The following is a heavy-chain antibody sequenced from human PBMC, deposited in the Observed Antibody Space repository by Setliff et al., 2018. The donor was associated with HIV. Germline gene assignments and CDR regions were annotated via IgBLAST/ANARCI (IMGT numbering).Heavy chain of an antibody. CDR2: IKGDGSAT. CDR1: GFTFSRSD. D-gene: IGHD1-26*01. J-gene: IGHJ6*02. Sequence: PGGSLRLSCAASGFTFSRSDMSWVRQAPGKGLEWVANIKGDGSATYYVDSVKGRFTISRDNANNSLCLQMNSLRADDTAVYFCARPTNIDTLYYGSQTFYMYYYGLDVWGQGTTVTVSS. V-gene: IGHV3-7*01. CDR3: ARPTNIDTLYYGSQTFYMYYYGLDV.